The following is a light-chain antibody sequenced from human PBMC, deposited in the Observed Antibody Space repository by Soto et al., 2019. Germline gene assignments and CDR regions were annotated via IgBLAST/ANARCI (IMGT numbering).Light chain of an antibody. CDR1: QRINIY. Sequence: QMSLNPSSLSTPTGDSVNITCRTTQRINIYLHWYRQKPGKAPELLIYSASNLQSGVPSRFSGRGAGTDFTLTISGVQSEDFATYCCQHSVSTTTFGQRTRLEV. CDR2: SAS. V-gene: IGKV1-39*01. J-gene: IGKJ5*01. CDR3: QHSVSTTT.